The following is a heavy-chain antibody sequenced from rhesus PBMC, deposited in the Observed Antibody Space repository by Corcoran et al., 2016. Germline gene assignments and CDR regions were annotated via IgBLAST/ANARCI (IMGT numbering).Heavy chain of an antibody. D-gene: IGHD1-7*02. V-gene: IGHV2-95*01. Sequence: QVTLKESGPALVRPTQTLTLTCTFSGFSIGLRGTGMGWIRQPPGKALEWLATIYWNDHKYYSPSLRDRLTISQDTSKNEVLLTMTDVAPADTATYFCARGVFNWNDYFDFWGQGVLVTVSS. CDR3: ARGVFNWNDYFDF. CDR1: GFSIGLRGTG. J-gene: IGHJ4*01. CDR2: IYWNDHK.